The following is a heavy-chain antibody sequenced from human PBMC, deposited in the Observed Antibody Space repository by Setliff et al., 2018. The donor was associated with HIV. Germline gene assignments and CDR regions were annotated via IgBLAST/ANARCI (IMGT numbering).Heavy chain of an antibody. CDR3: AKSGFGVVALGINNWFDP. J-gene: IGHJ5*02. CDR1: GFTFSSYG. V-gene: IGHV3-23*01. CDR2: ISGGGDST. Sequence: GGSLRLSCAASGFTFSSYGMSWVRQAPGKGLEWVSIISGGGDSTYYADSVKGRFTISRDKSKNTLYLQMNSLRAEDTAVYFCAKSGFGVVALGINNWFDPWGQGTVVTV. D-gene: IGHD3-10*01.